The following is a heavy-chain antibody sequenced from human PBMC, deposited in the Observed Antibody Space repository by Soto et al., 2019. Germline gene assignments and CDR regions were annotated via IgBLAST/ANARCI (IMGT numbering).Heavy chain of an antibody. J-gene: IGHJ4*02. CDR3: AKGHYDILTGLDY. D-gene: IGHD3-9*01. V-gene: IGHV3-23*01. CDR2: ISGSDTTT. Sequence: GGSLRLSCAASGFTFSSYVMSWVRQAPGKGLEWISTISGSDTTTDYADSVKGRFTISRDNSENTLYLQMNSLRVEDTAIYYCAKGHYDILTGLDYWGQGTLVTVSS. CDR1: GFTFSSYV.